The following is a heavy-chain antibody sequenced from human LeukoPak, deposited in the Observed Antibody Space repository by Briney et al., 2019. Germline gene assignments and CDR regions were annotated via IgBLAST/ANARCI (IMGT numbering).Heavy chain of an antibody. CDR2: ISTSTSTI. Sequence: GGPLRLSCAAFGFTFSPYSMNWVRQAPGKGLEWISYISTSTSTIYYADSVKGRFTISRDNSKNTLYLQMNSLRAEDTAVYYCASAPYSGSYWFWGQGTLVTVS. CDR1: GFTFSPYS. J-gene: IGHJ4*02. V-gene: IGHV3-48*01. CDR3: ASAPYSGSYWF. D-gene: IGHD1-26*01.